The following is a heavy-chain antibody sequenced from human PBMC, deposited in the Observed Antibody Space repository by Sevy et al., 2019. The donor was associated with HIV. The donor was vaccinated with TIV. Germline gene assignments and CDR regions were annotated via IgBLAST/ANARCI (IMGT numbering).Heavy chain of an antibody. Sequence: ETLSLTCTVSGGSINSDHWNWIRQPPGKGLEWIGNVYYTGGTNYNPSLKNRVTISVDRTKNQFSLKLTSVTAADTAVYYCARRNDFDIWGQGTMVTVSS. CDR2: VYYTGGT. J-gene: IGHJ3*02. V-gene: IGHV4-59*08. CDR1: GGSINSDH. CDR3: ARRNDFDI.